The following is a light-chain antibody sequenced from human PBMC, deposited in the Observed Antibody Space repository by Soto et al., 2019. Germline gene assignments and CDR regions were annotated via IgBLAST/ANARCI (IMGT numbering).Light chain of an antibody. V-gene: IGKV3-15*01. CDR3: QQYNNWPPCT. Sequence: EIVMTQSPATLSVSPGERATLSCRASQSVSSNLAWYQQKPGQAPRLLIYGASTRATGIPARFSGSGSGTEFNLPISSLQSEDFAVYYCQQYNNWPPCTFCQGTKLEIK. CDR2: GAS. J-gene: IGKJ2*02. CDR1: QSVSSN.